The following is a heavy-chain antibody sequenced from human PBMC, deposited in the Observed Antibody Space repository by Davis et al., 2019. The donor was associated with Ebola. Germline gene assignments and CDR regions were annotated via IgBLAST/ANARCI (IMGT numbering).Heavy chain of an antibody. CDR2: IKQDGSEK. J-gene: IGHJ4*02. CDR3: ARGPSTGNSFSY. CDR1: GFSFSSYW. Sequence: GGSLSLSCPASGFSFSSYWMSWVRQAPGKGLEWVANIKQDGSEKYYVDSVEGRFTISRDNAKNSLYLQMNSLRAEDTAVYYCARGPSTGNSFSYWGQGTLVTVSS. D-gene: IGHD6-13*01. V-gene: IGHV3-7*01.